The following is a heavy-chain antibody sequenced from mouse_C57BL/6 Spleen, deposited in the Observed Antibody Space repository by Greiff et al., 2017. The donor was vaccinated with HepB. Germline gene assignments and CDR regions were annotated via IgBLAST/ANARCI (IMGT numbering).Heavy chain of an antibody. Sequence: VKLQQPGAELVMPGASVKLSCKASGYTFTSYWMHWVKQRPGQGLEWIGEIDPSDSYTNYNQKFKGKSTLTVDKSSSTAYMQLSSLTSEDSAVFYCATRGGDYWGQGTSVTVSS. CDR1: GYTFTSYW. J-gene: IGHJ4*01. CDR2: IDPSDSYT. V-gene: IGHV1-69*01. CDR3: ATRGGDY.